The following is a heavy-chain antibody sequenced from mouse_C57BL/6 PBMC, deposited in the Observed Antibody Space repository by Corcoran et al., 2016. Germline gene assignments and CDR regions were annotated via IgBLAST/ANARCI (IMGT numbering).Heavy chain of an antibody. Sequence: EVQLQQSGPELVKPGASVKISCKASGYTFTDYYMNWVKQSHGKSLEWIGDINPNNGGTSYNQKFKGKATLTVDKSSSTAYMELRSLTSEDSAVYYCATFPAWFAYWGQGTLVIVSA. J-gene: IGHJ3*01. CDR1: GYTFTDYY. CDR2: INPNNGGT. CDR3: ATFPAWFAY. V-gene: IGHV1-26*01.